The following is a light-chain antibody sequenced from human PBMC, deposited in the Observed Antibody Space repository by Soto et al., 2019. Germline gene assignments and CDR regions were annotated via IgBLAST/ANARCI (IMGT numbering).Light chain of an antibody. V-gene: IGKV3-15*01. CDR2: GAS. Sequence: EIVMTQSPATLSVSPGERATLSCRASQSVSSNLAWYQQKPGQAPRLLIYGASTRATGVPARFSGSGSGTEFTLTISSLQSEDFAVYYCQQYKNWPSWTFVQGTKVEIK. J-gene: IGKJ1*01. CDR1: QSVSSN. CDR3: QQYKNWPSWT.